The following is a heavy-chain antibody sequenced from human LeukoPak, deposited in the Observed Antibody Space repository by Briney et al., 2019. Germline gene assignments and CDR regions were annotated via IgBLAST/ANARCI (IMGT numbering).Heavy chain of an antibody. J-gene: IGHJ3*02. V-gene: IGHV1-2*02. CDR2: INPNSGGT. Sequence: ASVKVSCKAPGYTFTGYYMHWVRQAPGPGLEWMGWINPNSGGTNYAQKFQGRVTMTRDTSISTACMELSRLRSDDTAVYYCARVDYDSSGYYHAFDIWGQGTMVTVSS. CDR3: ARVDYDSSGYYHAFDI. CDR1: GYTFTGYY. D-gene: IGHD3-22*01.